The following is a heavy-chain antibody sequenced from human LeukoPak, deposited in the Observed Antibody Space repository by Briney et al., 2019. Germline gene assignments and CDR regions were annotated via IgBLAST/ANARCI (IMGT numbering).Heavy chain of an antibody. D-gene: IGHD3-10*01. Sequence: GGSLRLSCAASGITLSGYTMSWVRQAPGKGLEWVSTITADGVHTYYADSVKGRFTISREDSKSTLFLQMDTLGAEDTAKYHCAKAGVGRYWDYWGQGTLVTVSS. CDR1: GITLSGYT. V-gene: IGHV3-23*01. CDR3: AKAGVGRYWDY. CDR2: ITADGVHT. J-gene: IGHJ4*02.